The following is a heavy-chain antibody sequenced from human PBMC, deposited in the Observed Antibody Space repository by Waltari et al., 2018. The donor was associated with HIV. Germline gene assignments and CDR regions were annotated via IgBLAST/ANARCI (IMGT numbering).Heavy chain of an antibody. CDR3: ATGGGTTSIQLYDLDV. V-gene: IGHV1-24*01. D-gene: IGHD1-26*01. CDR2: FDPEDDET. CDR1: GYTLTELS. J-gene: IGHJ6*02. Sequence: QVQLIQSGAEAKKPGASVKVSCKVFGYTLTELSMHWVRQAPGKGLEWMGGFDPEDDETIYAQKFQGRVTMTEDTSTDSAYMELSSLTSEDTAVYYCATGGGTTSIQLYDLDVWGQGTTVTVSS.